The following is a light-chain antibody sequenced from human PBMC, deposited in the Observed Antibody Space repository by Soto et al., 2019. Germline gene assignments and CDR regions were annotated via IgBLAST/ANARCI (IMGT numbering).Light chain of an antibody. CDR2: EVI. CDR3: SSYTRSITLK. CDR1: SSDVGDFNY. V-gene: IGLV2-14*03. Sequence: QSVLTQPASVSGSPGQSITISCTGTSSDVGDFNYVSWYQQHPGKAPKLLIYEVIKRPSGISDRFSGSKSGNTASLTISGLQTEDEADYYCSSYTRSITLKFGGGTKLTVL. J-gene: IGLJ2*01.